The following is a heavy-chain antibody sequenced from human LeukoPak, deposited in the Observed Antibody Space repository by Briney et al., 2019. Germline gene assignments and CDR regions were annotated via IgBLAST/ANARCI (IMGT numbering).Heavy chain of an antibody. CDR2: ITSSGGP. Sequence: GGSLRLSCAASGFTFSSYWMTWVRQAPGKGLEWVSGITSSGGPSSADSVKGRFTISRDNSQSTLYLQMNSLRAEDTAVYYCAKGIYSSGWSYFDYWGHGTLVTVSS. J-gene: IGHJ4*01. CDR3: AKGIYSSGWSYFDY. V-gene: IGHV3-23*01. D-gene: IGHD6-19*01. CDR1: GFTFSSYW.